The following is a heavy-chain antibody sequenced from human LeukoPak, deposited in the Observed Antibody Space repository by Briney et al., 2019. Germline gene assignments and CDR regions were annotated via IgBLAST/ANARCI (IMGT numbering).Heavy chain of an antibody. D-gene: IGHD5-12*01. V-gene: IGHV3-30*18. Sequence: PGRSLRLSCAAPGFTFSSYGMHWVRQAPGKGLEWVAVISYDRSNKYYADSVKGRFTISRDNSKNTLYLQMNSLRAEDTAVYYCAKGYSGYDFGSSGWEVSDYWGQGTLVTVSS. CDR1: GFTFSSYG. CDR2: ISYDRSNK. CDR3: AKGYSGYDFGSSGWEVSDY. J-gene: IGHJ4*02.